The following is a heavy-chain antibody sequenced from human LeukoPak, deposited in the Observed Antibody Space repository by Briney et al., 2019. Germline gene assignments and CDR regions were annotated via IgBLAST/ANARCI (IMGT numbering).Heavy chain of an antibody. CDR3: ARLLGTVTTFDY. J-gene: IGHJ4*02. CDR2: INEVGSKT. Sequence: PGGSLRVSCAASGFRFGGCSLSWVRQAPGKGLEWVATINEVGSKTYYDDSVKGRFTISRDNAKNSLYLEMSSLRAEDTAVYYCARLLGTVTTFDYWGQGTLVTVSS. V-gene: IGHV3-7*01. CDR1: GFRFGGCS. D-gene: IGHD1-26*01.